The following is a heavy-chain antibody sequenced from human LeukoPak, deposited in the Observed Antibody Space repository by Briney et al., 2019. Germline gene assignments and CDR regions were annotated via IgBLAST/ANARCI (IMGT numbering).Heavy chain of an antibody. Sequence: SETLSLTCTVSGGSITNYYWSWIRQPPGEGLEWIGYVYASGATSSNPSLKRRVTISVDTSKNQFSLKLSSVTAADTAVDYCASHGKGVTYFYTFDIWGQGTVVAVSS. CDR1: GGSITNYY. D-gene: IGHD2/OR15-2a*01. J-gene: IGHJ3*02. CDR2: VYASGAT. V-gene: IGHV4-59*08. CDR3: ASHGKGVTYFYTFDI.